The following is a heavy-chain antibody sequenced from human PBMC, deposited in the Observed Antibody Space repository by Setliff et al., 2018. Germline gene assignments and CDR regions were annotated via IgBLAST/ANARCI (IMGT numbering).Heavy chain of an antibody. CDR2: IYYSGTT. V-gene: IGHV4-39*01. CDR1: GGSIISSTYN. J-gene: IGHJ6*03. CDR3: ARARYYYMDV. Sequence: SETLSLTCSVSGGSIISSTYNWGWIRQPPGKGLEWIGSIYYSGTTYYNPSLESRITMSVDTSNNRFSLKLTSVTAADTAVYYCARARYYYMDVWGKGTAVTVSS.